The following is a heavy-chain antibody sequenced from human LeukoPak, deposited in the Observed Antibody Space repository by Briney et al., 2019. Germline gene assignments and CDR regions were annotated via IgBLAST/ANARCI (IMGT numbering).Heavy chain of an antibody. D-gene: IGHD3-10*01. CDR1: GFTFSSYA. V-gene: IGHV3-30-3*01. CDR3: ARETYYYGSGSYIDY. CDR2: ISYDGSNK. J-gene: IGHJ4*02. Sequence: GGSLRLSCAASGFTFSSYAMHWVRQAPGKGLKWVAVISYDGSNKYYADSVKGRFTISRDNSKNTLYLQMNSLRAEDTAVYYCARETYYYGSGSYIDYWGQGTLVTVSS.